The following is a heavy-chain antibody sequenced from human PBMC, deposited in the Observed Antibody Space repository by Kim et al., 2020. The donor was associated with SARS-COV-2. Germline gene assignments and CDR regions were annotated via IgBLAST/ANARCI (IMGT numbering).Heavy chain of an antibody. J-gene: IGHJ2*01. CDR1: GGSISSSNW. Sequence: SETLSLTCAVSGGSISSSNWWSWVRQPPGKGLEWIGEIYHSGSTNYNPSLKSRVTISVDKSKNQFSLKLSSVTAADTAVYYCASHPVYSSSWSVGDWYFDLWGRGTLVTVSS. V-gene: IGHV4-4*02. CDR2: IYHSGST. CDR3: ASHPVYSSSWSVGDWYFDL. D-gene: IGHD6-13*01.